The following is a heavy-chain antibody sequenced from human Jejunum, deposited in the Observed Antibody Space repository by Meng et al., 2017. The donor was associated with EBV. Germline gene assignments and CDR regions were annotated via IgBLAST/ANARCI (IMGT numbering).Heavy chain of an antibody. J-gene: IGHJ4*02. Sequence: AQLIQPGAGLKKPSATLKISCKVSGYIFSDYYIHWVRQAPGEGLEWMGLVDPQDDKTLYAEKFQGRRIITAETSSDKAYMVLSSLRSEDTAIYYCALVLRARFNYYDSWGQGTLVTVSS. CDR1: GYIFSDYY. D-gene: IGHD4/OR15-4a*01. V-gene: IGHV1-69-2*01. CDR3: ALVLRARFNYYDS. CDR2: VDPQDDKT.